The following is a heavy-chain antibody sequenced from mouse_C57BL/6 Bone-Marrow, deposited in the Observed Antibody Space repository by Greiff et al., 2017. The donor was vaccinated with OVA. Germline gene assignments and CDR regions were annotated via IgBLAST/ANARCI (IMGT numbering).Heavy chain of an antibody. CDR2: SRNKANDYTT. CDR1: GFTFSDFY. Sequence: EVMLVESGGGLVQSGRSLRLSCATSGFTFSDFYMEWVRQAPGTGLAWIAASRNKANDYTTEYSASVKGRFIVSRDTSQSILYLQMNALRAEDTAIYYCARDAEFAYWGQGTLVTVSA. CDR3: ARDAEFAY. V-gene: IGHV7-1*01. J-gene: IGHJ3*01.